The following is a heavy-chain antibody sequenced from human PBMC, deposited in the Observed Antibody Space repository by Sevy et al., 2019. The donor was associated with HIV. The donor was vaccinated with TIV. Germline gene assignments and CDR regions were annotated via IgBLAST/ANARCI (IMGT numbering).Heavy chain of an antibody. J-gene: IGHJ4*02. Sequence: GGSLRLSCAASGFTFSSYAMSWVRQAPGKGLEWVSAISGSGGSTYYADSVKGRFTISRDNSKNTLYLQMNSPRAEDTAVYYCAKDFSTGYGSTWPFDYWGQGTLVTVSS. CDR2: ISGSGGST. CDR3: AKDFSTGYGSTWPFDY. CDR1: GFTFSSYA. V-gene: IGHV3-23*01. D-gene: IGHD3-22*01.